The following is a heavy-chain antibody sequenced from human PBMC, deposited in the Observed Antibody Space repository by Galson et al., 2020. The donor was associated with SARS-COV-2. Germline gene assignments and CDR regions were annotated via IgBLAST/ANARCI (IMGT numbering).Heavy chain of an antibody. CDR1: GESFSGHY. J-gene: IGHJ4*02. Sequence: SETLSLTCAVYGESFSGHYWSWIRQPPGEGLEWIGEINQSGNINYNPSLKSRVTISVDTSKNQFSLKLSSVTAADTAVYYCARGRLQITMMVVVFTGGSFYFDYWGQGTLVTVSS. CDR2: INQSGNI. CDR3: ARGRLQITMMVVVFTGGSFYFDY. D-gene: IGHD3-22*01. V-gene: IGHV4-34*01.